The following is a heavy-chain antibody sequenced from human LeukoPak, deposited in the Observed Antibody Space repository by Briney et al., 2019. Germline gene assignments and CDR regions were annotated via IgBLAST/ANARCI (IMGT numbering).Heavy chain of an antibody. CDR1: GGSISGYY. D-gene: IGHD6-19*01. V-gene: IGHV4-59*01. CDR3: ARVQLYSSGWYGDY. Sequence: KPSETLSLTCTVSGGSISGYYWSWIRQPPGKGLEWIXYIYYSGSTNYNPSLKSRVTISVDTSKNLFSLELSSVTAADTAVYYCARVQLYSSGWYGDYWGQGTLVTVSS. J-gene: IGHJ4*02. CDR2: IYYSGST.